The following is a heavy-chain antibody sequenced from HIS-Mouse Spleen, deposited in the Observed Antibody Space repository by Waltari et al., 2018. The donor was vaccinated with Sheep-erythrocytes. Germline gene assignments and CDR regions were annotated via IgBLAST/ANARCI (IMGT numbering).Heavy chain of an antibody. CDR2: ISYDGSNK. CDR1: GFTFSSCA. Sequence: QVQLVESGGCVVQSGRSLRLSCAASGFTFSSCAMHWVRQAPGKGLEWVAVISYDGSNKYYADSVKGRFTISRDNSKNTLYLQMNSLRAEDTAVYYCARRFRIAAIDYWGQGTLVTVSS. D-gene: IGHD6-25*01. J-gene: IGHJ4*02. CDR3: ARRFRIAAIDY. V-gene: IGHV3-30-3*01.